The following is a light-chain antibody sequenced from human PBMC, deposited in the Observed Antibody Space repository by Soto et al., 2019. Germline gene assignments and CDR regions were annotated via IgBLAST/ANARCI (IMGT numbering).Light chain of an antibody. CDR2: RNN. CDR1: SSNSGSNY. V-gene: IGLV1-47*01. CDR3: AAWDDSLSVV. J-gene: IGLJ2*01. Sequence: QSVLTQPPSASGTPGQRVTISCSGSSSNSGSNYVYWYQQLPGTAPKLLIYRNNQRPSGVPDRFSGSKSGTSASLAISGLRSEDEADYYCAAWDDSLSVVFGGGTKVTLL.